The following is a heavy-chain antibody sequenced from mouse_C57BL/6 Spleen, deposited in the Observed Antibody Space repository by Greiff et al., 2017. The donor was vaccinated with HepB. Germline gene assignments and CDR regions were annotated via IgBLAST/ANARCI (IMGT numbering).Heavy chain of an antibody. V-gene: IGHV1-50*01. CDR1: GYTFTSYW. J-gene: IGHJ3*01. CDR3: ARPAQVLFAY. D-gene: IGHD3-2*02. Sequence: QVQLQQPGAELVKPGASVKLSCKASGYTFTSYWMQWVKQRPGQGLEWIGEIDPSDSDTNYNQKFKGKATLTVDTSSSTAYMQLSSLTSEDSAVYYCARPAQVLFAYWGQGTLVTVSA. CDR2: IDPSDSDT.